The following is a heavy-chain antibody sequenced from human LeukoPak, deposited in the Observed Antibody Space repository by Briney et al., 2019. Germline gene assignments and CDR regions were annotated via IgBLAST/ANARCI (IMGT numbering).Heavy chain of an antibody. J-gene: IGHJ4*02. CDR2: ISSSGRDT. D-gene: IGHD3-22*01. V-gene: IGHV3-23*01. CDR1: GLTFGDYA. CDR3: AKDLSYDSSGGFDY. Sequence: GGSLRLSCAASGLTFGDYAMSWVRQAPGKGLEWVSTISSSGRDTYYADSVKGRFTISRDNSKNTLYLQMNSLRAEDTAVYYCAKDLSYDSSGGFDYWGQGTLVTVSS.